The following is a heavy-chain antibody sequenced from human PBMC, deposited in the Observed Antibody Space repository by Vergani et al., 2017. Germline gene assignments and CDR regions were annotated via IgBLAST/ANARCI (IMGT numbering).Heavy chain of an antibody. CDR1: GGSISSYY. Sequence: QVQLQESGPGLVKPSETLSLTCAASGGSISSYYWSWIRQPPGKGLEWIGYIYYSGSTNYNPSLKSRVTISVDTSKNQFSLKLSSVTAADTAVYYCADGNLYYYYGMDVWGQGTTVTVSS. CDR2: IYYSGST. V-gene: IGHV4-59*08. D-gene: IGHD4-23*01. CDR3: ADGNLYYYYGMDV. J-gene: IGHJ6*02.